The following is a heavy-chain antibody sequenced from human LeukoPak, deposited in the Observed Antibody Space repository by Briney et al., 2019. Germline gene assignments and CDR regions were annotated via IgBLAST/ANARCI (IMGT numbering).Heavy chain of an antibody. CDR2: ISYDGSNK. V-gene: IGHV3-30-3*01. CDR3: AREVPAADY. J-gene: IGHJ4*02. CDR1: GFTFSSYA. D-gene: IGHD2-2*01. Sequence: PGGSLRLSCAASGFTFSSYAMSWVRQAPGKGLEWVAIISYDGSNKYYADSVKGRFTISRDNSKNTQYLQMNSLRAEDTAVYYCAREVPAADYWGQGTLVTVSS.